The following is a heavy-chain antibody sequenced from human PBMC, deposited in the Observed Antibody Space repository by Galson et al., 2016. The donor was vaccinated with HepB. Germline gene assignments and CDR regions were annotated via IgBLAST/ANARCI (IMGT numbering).Heavy chain of an antibody. J-gene: IGHJ5*02. CDR3: AKDQLIVVVPAAGNWFGP. CDR1: GFTFNNYA. CDR2: ISGSGTAT. D-gene: IGHD2-2*01. Sequence: SLRLSCAASGFTFNNYAMSWVRQAPGKGLEWVSGISGSGTATYYPASVKGRFTISRDNSKSTLYLQMNGLTAEDTAIYYCAKDQLIVVVPAAGNWFGPWGPGTQDTVSS. V-gene: IGHV3-23*01.